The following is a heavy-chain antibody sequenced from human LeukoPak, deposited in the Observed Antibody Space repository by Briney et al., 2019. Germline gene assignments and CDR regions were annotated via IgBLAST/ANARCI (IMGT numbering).Heavy chain of an antibody. J-gene: IGHJ3*02. Sequence: SETLSLTCTVSGYSISSGYYWGWIRQPPGKGLEWIGIIYHSGRTDYNPSLKSRVTISEDTSKNQVSLKLGSVTAADTAVYYCARAFRGIFGVFEAFDIWGQGTMVTVSS. CDR1: GYSISSGYY. CDR3: ARAFRGIFGVFEAFDI. V-gene: IGHV4-38-2*02. D-gene: IGHD3-3*01. CDR2: IYHSGRT.